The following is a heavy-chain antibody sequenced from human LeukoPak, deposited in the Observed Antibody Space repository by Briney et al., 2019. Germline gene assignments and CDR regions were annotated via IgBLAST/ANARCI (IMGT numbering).Heavy chain of an antibody. CDR1: GFTFSTYW. D-gene: IGHD2-2*01. V-gene: IGHV3-74*01. CDR2: ISSDGTST. Sequence: GGSLRLSCAASGFTFSTYWMHWVRQAPGKGLVWVSRISSDGTSTAYANSVKGRFTISRDNAKNTLYLQMDSLRAEDTAVYYCARVFPYCSSTSCYGASYYYYGMDVWGQGTTVTVSS. J-gene: IGHJ6*02. CDR3: ARVFPYCSSTSCYGASYYYYGMDV.